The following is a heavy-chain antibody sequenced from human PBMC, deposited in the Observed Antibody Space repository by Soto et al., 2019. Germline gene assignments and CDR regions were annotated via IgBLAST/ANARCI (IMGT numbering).Heavy chain of an antibody. CDR3: AKDRGPYASSCSTG. CDR2: SSGSGTST. V-gene: IGHV3-23*01. CDR1: GFTFNNYA. J-gene: IGHJ4*02. Sequence: EVQLLDSGGRSVQPGGSLRLSCAASGFTFNNYAMTWVRQAPGKGLEWVSTSSGSGTSTYYADSVRGRFIISRDNSKDTLYLQMNTLRAEDTAMYVCAKDRGPYASSCSTGWSQGTLGTVSS. D-gene: IGHD2-2*01.